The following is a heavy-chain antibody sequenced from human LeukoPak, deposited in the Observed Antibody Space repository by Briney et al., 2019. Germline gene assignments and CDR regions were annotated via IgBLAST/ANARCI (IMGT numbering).Heavy chain of an antibody. V-gene: IGHV4-4*07. Sequence: SETLSLTCTVSGASISSYYWTWIRQPAGKGLEWIGRIYTSGSTNYNPSLKSRVAMSVGTSKNQFSLKLSSVTAADTAVYYCARLPADSSSSRGFDYWGQGTLVTVSS. D-gene: IGHD2-2*01. CDR3: ARLPADSSSSRGFDY. CDR2: IYTSGST. CDR1: GASISSYY. J-gene: IGHJ4*02.